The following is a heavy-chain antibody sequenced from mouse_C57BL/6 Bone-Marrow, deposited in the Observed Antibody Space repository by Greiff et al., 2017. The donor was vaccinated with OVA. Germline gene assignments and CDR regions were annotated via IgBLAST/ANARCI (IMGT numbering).Heavy chain of an antibody. D-gene: IGHD1-1*01. Sequence: VQLQQPGAELVMPGASVKLSCKASGYTFTSYWMHWVKQRPGQGLEWIGEIDPSDSYTNYNQKFKSKSTLTVDKSSSTAYMQLSSLTSEDSAVYYCARGGFITTVVAKGAWFAYWGQGTLVTVSA. CDR3: ARGGFITTVVAKGAWFAY. J-gene: IGHJ3*01. CDR1: GYTFTSYW. V-gene: IGHV1-69*01. CDR2: IDPSDSYT.